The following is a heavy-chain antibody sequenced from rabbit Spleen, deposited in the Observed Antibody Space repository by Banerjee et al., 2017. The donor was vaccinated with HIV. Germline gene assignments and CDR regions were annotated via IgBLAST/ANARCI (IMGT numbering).Heavy chain of an antibody. D-gene: IGHD6-1*01. V-gene: IGHV1S45*01. CDR1: GFSFSSSYD. Sequence: QEQLVESGGGLVQPGASLTLTCTASGFSFSSSYDICWVRQAPGKGLEWIGYIDPIFGITYFANWAKGRFTISKTSSTTVTLQMTSLTAADTATYFCARLDGGVHYAINLWGQGTLVTVS. J-gene: IGHJ4*01. CDR3: ARLDGGVHYAINL. CDR2: IDPIFGIT.